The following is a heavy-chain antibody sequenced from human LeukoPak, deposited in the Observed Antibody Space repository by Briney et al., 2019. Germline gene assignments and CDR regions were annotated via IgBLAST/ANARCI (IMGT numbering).Heavy chain of an antibody. CDR1: GGSISSSSYY. V-gene: IGHV4-39*07. CDR2: IYYSGST. Sequence: SETRSLTCTVSGGSISSSSYYWGWIRQPPGKGLEWIGSIYYSGSTYYNPSLKSRVTISVDTSKNQFSLKLSSVTAADTAVYYCARFGIAVADSDGRIDYWGQGTLVTVSS. D-gene: IGHD6-19*01. CDR3: ARFGIAVADSDGRIDY. J-gene: IGHJ4*02.